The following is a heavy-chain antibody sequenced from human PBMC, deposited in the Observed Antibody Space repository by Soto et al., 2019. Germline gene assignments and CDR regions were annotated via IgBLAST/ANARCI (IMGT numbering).Heavy chain of an antibody. CDR1: GGTFSSDA. CDR3: ARPGSYGAVDY. V-gene: IGHV1-69*13. D-gene: IGHD5-18*01. Sequence: ASVKVSCKASGGTFSSDAISWVRQAPGQGLEWMGGIIPIFGTANYAQKFQGRVTITADESTSTAYMELSSLRSEDTAVYYCARPGSYGAVDYWGQGTLVTVSS. J-gene: IGHJ4*02. CDR2: IIPIFGTA.